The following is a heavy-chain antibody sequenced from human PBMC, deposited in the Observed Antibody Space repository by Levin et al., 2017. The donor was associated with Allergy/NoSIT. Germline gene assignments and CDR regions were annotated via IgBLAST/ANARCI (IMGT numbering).Heavy chain of an antibody. Sequence: GESLKISCKASGYDFSSYGVNWVRQAPGQGLEWMGWISGYNADTRYPQKFRGRVIITIDTSPSTAYMELRSLRSDDKDMYYCTRYCSNYSCYVRHWGQGTLVTVSS. CDR3: TRYCSNYSCYVRH. CDR2: ISGYNADT. J-gene: IGHJ1*01. V-gene: IGHV1-18*01. D-gene: IGHD2-2*01. CDR1: GYDFSSYG.